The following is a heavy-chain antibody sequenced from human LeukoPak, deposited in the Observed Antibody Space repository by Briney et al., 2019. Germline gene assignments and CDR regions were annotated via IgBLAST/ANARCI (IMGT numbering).Heavy chain of an antibody. CDR1: GYTFTGYY. V-gene: IGHV1-2*02. D-gene: IGHD3-22*01. J-gene: IGHJ4*02. Sequence: ASVKVSCKASGYTFTGYYMHWVRQAPGQGLEWMGWINPNSGGTNYAQKFQGRVTMTRDTSISTAYMELSRLRSDDTAVSYCARTNYDSSGYYNWGQGTLVTVSS. CDR3: ARTNYDSSGYYN. CDR2: INPNSGGT.